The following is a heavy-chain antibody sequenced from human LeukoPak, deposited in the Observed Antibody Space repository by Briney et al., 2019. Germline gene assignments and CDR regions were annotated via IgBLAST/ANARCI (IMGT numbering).Heavy chain of an antibody. J-gene: IGHJ4*01. CDR3: ATDGYDSSGHRYYFDY. Sequence: ASVKVSYKASGYTFTGYYMHWWRQAPGQGLEWMGWINPNSGGTNYAQKFQGRVTMTGDTSISTAYMELSRLRSDDTAVYYCATDGYDSSGHRYYFDYWDQGTLFTVSS. CDR1: GYTFTGYY. CDR2: INPNSGGT. V-gene: IGHV1-2*02. D-gene: IGHD3-22*01.